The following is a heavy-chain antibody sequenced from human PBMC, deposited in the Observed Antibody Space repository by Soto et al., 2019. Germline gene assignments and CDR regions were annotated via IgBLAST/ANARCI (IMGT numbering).Heavy chain of an antibody. J-gene: IGHJ4*02. CDR2: INSDGSST. CDR1: GFTFSSYW. CDR3: VRTSLVVAAATREDY. D-gene: IGHD2-15*01. Sequence: EVQLVESGGGLVQPGWSLRLSCEASGFTFSSYWMHWVRQAPGKGLVWVSRINSDGSSTSYADSVKGRFTISRDNAKNTLYLQMNSLRAEDTAVYYCVRTSLVVAAATREDYWGQGTLVIVSS. V-gene: IGHV3-74*01.